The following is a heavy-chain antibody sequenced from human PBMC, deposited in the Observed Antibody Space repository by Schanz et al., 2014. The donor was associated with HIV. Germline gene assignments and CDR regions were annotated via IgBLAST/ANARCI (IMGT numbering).Heavy chain of an antibody. V-gene: IGHV3-9*01. CDR1: GFSFDDYA. D-gene: IGHD2-15*01. CDR2: MNNDVSSR. Sequence: EVQLLESGGGLVQPGRSLRLSCAASGFSFDDYAMHWVRQAPGKGLEWVSRMNNDVSSRLYADSVKGRFTISRDNAKNTLYLQMNSLRDEDTAVYYCARRSSDGGYYDNWGQGTLVTVSS. J-gene: IGHJ4*02. CDR3: ARRSSDGGYYDN.